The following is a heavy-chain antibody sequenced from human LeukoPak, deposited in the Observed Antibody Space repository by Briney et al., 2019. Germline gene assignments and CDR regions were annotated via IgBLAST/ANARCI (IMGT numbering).Heavy chain of an antibody. V-gene: IGHV4-59*08. Sequence: SETLSLTCAVYGGSISSYYWSWIRQPPGKGLEWIGYIYYSGSTNYNPSLKSRVTISVDTSKNQFSLKLSSVTAADTAVYYCARNRKIAARPSWFDPWGQGTLVTVSS. J-gene: IGHJ5*02. CDR3: ARNRKIAARPSWFDP. CDR2: IYYSGST. D-gene: IGHD6-6*01. CDR1: GGSISSYY.